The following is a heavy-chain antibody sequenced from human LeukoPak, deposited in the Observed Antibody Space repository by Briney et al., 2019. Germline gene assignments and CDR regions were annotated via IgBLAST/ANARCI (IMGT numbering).Heavy chain of an antibody. CDR3: AGAPYYYDGGRYSWGLNN. CDR1: GFTISSYW. CDR2: IKQDGSEK. Sequence: GGSLRLSCAASGFTISSYWKNWVRQAPGKGLEWVANIKQDGSEKHYVDSVKGRFTISRDNAKNSLYLQMNTLRAEDTAVYYCAGAPYYYDGGRYSWGLNNWGQGTLVTVSS. J-gene: IGHJ4*02. D-gene: IGHD3-22*01. V-gene: IGHV3-7*01.